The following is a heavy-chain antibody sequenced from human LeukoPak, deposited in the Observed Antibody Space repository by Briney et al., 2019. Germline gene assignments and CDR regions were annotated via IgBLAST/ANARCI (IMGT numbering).Heavy chain of an antibody. CDR1: GYTFTGYY. J-gene: IGHJ4*02. CDR3: ARDSYYYGSSGQVDY. D-gene: IGHD3-22*01. V-gene: IGHV1-2*02. CDR2: INPNSGGT. Sequence: ASVKVSCKASGYTFTGYYMHWVRQAPGQGLEWMGWINPNSGGTNYAQKFQGRVTMTRDTSISTAYMELSRLRSDDTAVYYCARDSYYYGSSGQVDYWGQGTLVTVSS.